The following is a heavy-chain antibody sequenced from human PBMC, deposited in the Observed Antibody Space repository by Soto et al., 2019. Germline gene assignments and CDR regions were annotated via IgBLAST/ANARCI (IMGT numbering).Heavy chain of an antibody. D-gene: IGHD6-6*01. V-gene: IGHV4-31*03. CDR2: IYYSGST. CDR3: ARYNQYSSSSVAFDI. J-gene: IGHJ3*02. Sequence: SETLPLTCTVSGGSISSGGYYWSWIRQHPGKGLEWIGYIYYSGSTYYNPSLKSRVTISVDTSKNQFSLKLSSVTAADTAVYYCARYNQYSSSSVAFDIWGQGTMVTVSS. CDR1: GGSISSGGYY.